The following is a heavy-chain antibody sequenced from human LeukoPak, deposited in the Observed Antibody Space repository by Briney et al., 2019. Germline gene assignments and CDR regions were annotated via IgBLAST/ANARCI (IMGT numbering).Heavy chain of an antibody. J-gene: IGHJ3*02. CDR1: GGSFGSYY. Sequence: PSETLSLTCTVSGGSFGSYYWNWIRQPAGKGLEWIGRIYSSGSTTYNPSVKSGVTMSVDTSKKQFSLKLNSVTAADTAVYYCARGRRDCSSTSCFDIWGHGTMVTVSS. V-gene: IGHV4-4*07. CDR2: IYSSGST. D-gene: IGHD2-2*01. CDR3: ARGRRDCSSTSCFDI.